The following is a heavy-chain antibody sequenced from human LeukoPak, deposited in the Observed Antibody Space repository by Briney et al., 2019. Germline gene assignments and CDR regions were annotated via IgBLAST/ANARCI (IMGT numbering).Heavy chain of an antibody. J-gene: IGHJ3*02. D-gene: IGHD3-10*01. V-gene: IGHV3-66*01. CDR3: AKTRMVRGVSEAFDI. CDR1: GFTVSSNY. Sequence: GGSLRLSCAASGFTVSSNYMSWVRQAPGKGLEWVSVIYSGGSTYYADSVKGRFTISRDNSKNTLYLQMNSLRAEDTAVYYCAKTRMVRGVSEAFDIWGQGTMVTVSS. CDR2: IYSGGST.